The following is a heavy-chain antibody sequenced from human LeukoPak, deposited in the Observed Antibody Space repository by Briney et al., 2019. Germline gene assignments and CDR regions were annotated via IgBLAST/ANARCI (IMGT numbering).Heavy chain of an antibody. CDR3: AKEMRDEIVVVTATTILYAFDI. D-gene: IGHD2-21*02. CDR1: GFTFSSYV. J-gene: IGHJ3*02. Sequence: VGSLRHSCAASGFTFSSYVMSWVRPAPGKGLEWVSAISGSGGSTDYADSVKGRFTISRDNSKSPLYLQMNSLRAEDTAVYYCAKEMRDEIVVVTATTILYAFDIRGQGTMVTVSS. CDR2: ISGSGGST. V-gene: IGHV3-23*01.